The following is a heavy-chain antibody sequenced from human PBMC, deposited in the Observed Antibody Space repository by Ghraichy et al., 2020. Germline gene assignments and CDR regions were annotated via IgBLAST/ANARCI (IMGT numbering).Heavy chain of an antibody. CDR2: IKRDGSEK. J-gene: IGHJ3*02. D-gene: IGHD3-16*01. Sequence: GGSLRLSCAASGFTFSSYWMNWVRQAPGKGLEWVANIKRDGSEKHYVDSVKGRFTISRDNTKSLLYLQMNGLRAEDTAVYYFASNYGDYVSNSFDMWGQGTIVTVSS. CDR1: GFTFSSYW. V-gene: IGHV3-7*03. CDR3: ASNYGDYVSNSFDM.